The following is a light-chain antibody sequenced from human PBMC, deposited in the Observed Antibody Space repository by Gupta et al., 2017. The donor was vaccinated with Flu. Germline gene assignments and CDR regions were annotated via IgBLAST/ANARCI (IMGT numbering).Light chain of an antibody. V-gene: IGKV1-39*01. Sequence: DIQMTQSPSSLSASVGDRVTITCRPSQSISNRLNWYQQKPGKAPKLLISAASSLQIGVPSRFSGSGSATDFTLTISSLQPEDLATYYCQFKWTFGQGTKVEVK. CDR2: AAS. CDR1: QSISNR. CDR3: QFKWT. J-gene: IGKJ1*01.